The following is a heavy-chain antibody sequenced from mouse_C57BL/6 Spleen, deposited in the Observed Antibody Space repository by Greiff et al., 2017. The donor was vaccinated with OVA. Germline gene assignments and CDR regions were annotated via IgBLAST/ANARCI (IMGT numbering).Heavy chain of an antibody. V-gene: IGHV1-54*01. CDR3: ARKDYSNPFAY. J-gene: IGHJ3*01. CDR2: INPGSGGT. D-gene: IGHD2-5*01. Sequence: VQLQQSGAELVRPGTSVKVSCKASGYAFTNYLIEWVKQRPGQGLEWIGVINPGSGGTNYNEKFKGKATLTADKSSSTAYMQLSSLTSEDSAVYFCARKDYSNPFAYWGQGTLVTVSA. CDR1: GYAFTNYL.